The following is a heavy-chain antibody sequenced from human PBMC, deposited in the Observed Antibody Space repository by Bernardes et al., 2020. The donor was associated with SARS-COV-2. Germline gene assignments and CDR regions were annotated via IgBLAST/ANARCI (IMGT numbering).Heavy chain of an antibody. V-gene: IGHV3-23*01. Sequence: GSLRLSCAASGFTFSSYAMSWVRQAPGKGLEWVSAISGSGGSTYYADSVKGRFTISRDNSKNTLYLQMNSLRAEDTAVYYCAKDLSPGASDFWSGYPNWFDPWGQGTLVTVSS. CDR3: AKDLSPGASDFWSGYPNWFDP. J-gene: IGHJ5*02. CDR1: GFTFSSYA. D-gene: IGHD3-3*01. CDR2: ISGSGGST.